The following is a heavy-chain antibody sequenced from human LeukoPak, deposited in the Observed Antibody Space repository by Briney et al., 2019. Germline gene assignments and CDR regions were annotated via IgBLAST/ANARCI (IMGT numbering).Heavy chain of an antibody. CDR2: IKQDGSEK. D-gene: IGHD2-2*03. CDR3: ARARNLGHCSTAGCYEFDY. V-gene: IGHV3-7*01. CDR1: GFTFSSYW. J-gene: IGHJ4*02. Sequence: PGGSLRLSCAASGFTFSSYWMSWVRQAPGKGLEWVANIKQDGSEKYYVDSVKGRFTISRDNAKNSLYLQMNSLRAEDTAVYYCARARNLGHCSTAGCYEFDYWGQGTLVTVSS.